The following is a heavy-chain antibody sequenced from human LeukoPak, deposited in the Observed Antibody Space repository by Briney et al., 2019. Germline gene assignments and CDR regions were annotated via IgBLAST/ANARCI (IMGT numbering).Heavy chain of an antibody. CDR3: ARPGGNDAFDI. D-gene: IGHD4-23*01. CDR2: IYYSGST. V-gene: IGHV4-59*01. CDR1: GGSISSYY. J-gene: IGHJ3*02. Sequence: SETLSLTCTVSGGSISSYYWSWIRQSPGKGMEWIGYIYYSGSTNYNPSLKSRVTISVDTSKNQFSLKLSSVTAADTAVYYCARPGGNDAFDIWGQGTMVTVSS.